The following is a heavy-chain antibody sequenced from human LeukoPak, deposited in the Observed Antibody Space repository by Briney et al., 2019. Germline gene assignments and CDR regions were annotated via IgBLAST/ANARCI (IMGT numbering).Heavy chain of an antibody. CDR2: IIPIFGTA. V-gene: IGHV1-69*13. CDR3: ARDWRGYDDNWFDP. Sequence: RASVKVSCKASGGTFSSYAISWVRQASGQGLEWMGGIIPIFGTANYAQKFRGRVTITADESTSTAYMELSSLRSEDTAVYYSARDWRGYDDNWFDPWGQGTLVTVSS. D-gene: IGHD5-12*01. CDR1: GGTFSSYA. J-gene: IGHJ5*02.